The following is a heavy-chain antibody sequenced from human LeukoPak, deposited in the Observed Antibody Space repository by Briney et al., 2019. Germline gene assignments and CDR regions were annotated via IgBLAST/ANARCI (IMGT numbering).Heavy chain of an antibody. D-gene: IGHD3-10*01. CDR1: GGSISSSSYY. J-gene: IGHJ4*02. Sequence: SETLSLTCTVSGGSISSSSYYWAWIRQPPGKGLEWIGSIHYSGSTYYNPSLKSRVTISVDTSKNQFSLNLSSVTAADTAMYYCAKYGSGSYWGQGTLVTVSS. V-gene: IGHV4-39*01. CDR3: AKYGSGSY. CDR2: IHYSGST.